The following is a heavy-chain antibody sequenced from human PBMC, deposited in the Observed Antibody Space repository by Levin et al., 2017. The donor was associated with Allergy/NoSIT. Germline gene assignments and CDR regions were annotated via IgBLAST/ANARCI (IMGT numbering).Heavy chain of an antibody. CDR3: ARRAEDIVVVPAAMEVSWFDP. CDR1: GGSISSYY. V-gene: IGHV4-59*08. Sequence: SETLSLTCTVSGGSISSYYWSWIRQPPGKGLEWIGYIYYSGSTNYNPSLKSRVTISVDTSKNQFSLKLSSVTAADTAVYYCARRAEDIVVVPAAMEVSWFDPWGQGTLVTVSS. CDR2: IYYSGST. J-gene: IGHJ5*02. D-gene: IGHD2-2*01.